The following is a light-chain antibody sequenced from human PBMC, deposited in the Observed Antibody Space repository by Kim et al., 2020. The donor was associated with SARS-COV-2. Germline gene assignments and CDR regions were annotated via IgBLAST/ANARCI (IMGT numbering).Light chain of an antibody. CDR2: DVT. V-gene: IGLV2-14*03. Sequence: GQSMTNSCTGTSSDVGGYNYVSWYQQHPGKAPKLIIYDVTKRPSGVSKRFSGSKSDNTASLTISGLQAEDEADYFCNSRTSSYTLVFGGGTKLTVL. J-gene: IGLJ3*02. CDR3: NSRTSSYTLV. CDR1: SSDVGGYNY.